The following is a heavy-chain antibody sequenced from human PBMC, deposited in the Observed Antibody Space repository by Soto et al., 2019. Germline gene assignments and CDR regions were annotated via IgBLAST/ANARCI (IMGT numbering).Heavy chain of an antibody. Sequence: SETLSLTCSVSDDSINSDNYYWGWIRQPPGKGLEWIGSIYYRGNAYYNPSLQTRVTISVDKSKNQFSLKLSSVTAADTAVYYCARGLTVTTASHFDYWGQGTLVTVSS. D-gene: IGHD4-17*01. V-gene: IGHV4-39*01. J-gene: IGHJ4*02. CDR1: DDSINSDNYY. CDR3: ARGLTVTTASHFDY. CDR2: IYYRGNA.